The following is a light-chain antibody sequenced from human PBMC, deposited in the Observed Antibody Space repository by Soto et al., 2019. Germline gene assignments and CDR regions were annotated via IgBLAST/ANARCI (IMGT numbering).Light chain of an antibody. J-gene: IGKJ1*01. CDR1: QSLLHSNGYNY. Sequence: DIVMTQSPLSLPVTPGEPASISCRSSQSLLHSNGYNYLDWYLQKPGQSPQLLIYLGSNRASGVTDRFSGSLSGTDFTLKISRVEAEDVGVYYCMQALQTPTFGQGTKVEIK. CDR2: LGS. CDR3: MQALQTPT. V-gene: IGKV2-28*01.